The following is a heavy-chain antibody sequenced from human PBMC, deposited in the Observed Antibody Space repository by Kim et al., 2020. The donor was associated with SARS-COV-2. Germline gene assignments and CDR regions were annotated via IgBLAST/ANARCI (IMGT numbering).Heavy chain of an antibody. CDR3: ARDSYGYSSSWPHFDY. CDR2: IWYDGSNK. J-gene: IGHJ4*02. Sequence: GGSLRLSCAASGFTFSSYGMHWVRQAPGKGLEWVAVIWYDGSNKYYADSVKGRFTISRDNSKNTLYLQMNSLRAEDTAVYYCARDSYGYSSSWPHFDYWGQGTLVTVSS. V-gene: IGHV3-33*01. D-gene: IGHD6-13*01. CDR1: GFTFSSYG.